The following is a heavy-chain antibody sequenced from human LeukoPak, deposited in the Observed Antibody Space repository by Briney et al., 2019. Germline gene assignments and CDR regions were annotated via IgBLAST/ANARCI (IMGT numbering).Heavy chain of an antibody. J-gene: IGHJ4*02. D-gene: IGHD2-15*01. CDR1: GFTFSSYS. CDR3: ARDQEPKMRLGYCRGGSCYPDY. Sequence: GGSLRLSCEASGFTFSSYSMNWVRQAPGKGLEWVSAISSSSRYIFYADSVKGRFTISRDNANVSYLQMNSLRAEDTAVYYCARDQEPKMRLGYCRGGSCYPDYWGQGTLVTVSS. CDR2: ISSSSRYI. V-gene: IGHV3-21*06.